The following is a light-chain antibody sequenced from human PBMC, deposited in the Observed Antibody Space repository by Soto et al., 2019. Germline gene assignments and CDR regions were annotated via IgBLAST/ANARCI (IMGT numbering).Light chain of an antibody. J-gene: IGKJ4*01. Sequence: GERATLFCRASESFSRYLASYQQKPGQAPRLVIDGASSRATGIPDRFSGSGSGTDFTRPISGRQSYDCVNYYWHQYNKGPGTFGGGTKVDIK. V-gene: IGKV3D-15*01. CDR1: ESFSRY. CDR3: HQYNKGPGT. CDR2: GAS.